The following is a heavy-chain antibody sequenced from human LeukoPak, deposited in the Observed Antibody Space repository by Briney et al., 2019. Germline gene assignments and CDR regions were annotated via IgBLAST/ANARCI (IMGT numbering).Heavy chain of an antibody. D-gene: IGHD6-19*01. CDR2: IYHTGST. J-gene: IGHJ4*02. Sequence: SETLSLTCTGSGGSISSSYWSWIRQPPGRGLEWIGYIYHTGSTNHNPSLKSRVAISVDTSKNQFSLKLSSVTAADTAVYYCARDRRSGWYSFDSWGQGTLVTVSS. CDR1: GGSISSSY. V-gene: IGHV4-59*01. CDR3: ARDRRSGWYSFDS.